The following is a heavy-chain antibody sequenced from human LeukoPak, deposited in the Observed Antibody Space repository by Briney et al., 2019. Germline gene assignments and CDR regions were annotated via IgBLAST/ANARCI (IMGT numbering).Heavy chain of an antibody. CDR3: ARDRGVYYGSGTQAPQWFDP. CDR2: IYHSGST. D-gene: IGHD3-10*01. J-gene: IGHJ5*02. V-gene: IGHV4-38-2*02. Sequence: SETLSLTCTVSGYSISSGYYWGWIRQPPGKGLEWIGSIYHSGSTYYNPSLKSRVTISVDASKNQFSLRLSSVTAADTAVYYCARDRGVYYGSGTQAPQWFDPWGQGTLVTVSS. CDR1: GYSISSGYY.